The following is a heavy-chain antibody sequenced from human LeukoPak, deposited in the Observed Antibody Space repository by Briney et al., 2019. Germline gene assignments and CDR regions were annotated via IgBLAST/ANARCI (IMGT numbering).Heavy chain of an antibody. CDR2: ISSSSSYI. D-gene: IGHD4-23*01. Sequence: PGGSLRLSCAASGFTFNRRGMHWVRQAPGKGLEWVSSISSSSSYIYYADSVKGRFTISRDNAKNSLYLQMNSLRAEDTAVYYCARERGYGGNSGSDGYWGQGTLVTVSS. CDR3: ARERGYGGNSGSDGY. CDR1: GFTFNRRG. J-gene: IGHJ4*02. V-gene: IGHV3-21*01.